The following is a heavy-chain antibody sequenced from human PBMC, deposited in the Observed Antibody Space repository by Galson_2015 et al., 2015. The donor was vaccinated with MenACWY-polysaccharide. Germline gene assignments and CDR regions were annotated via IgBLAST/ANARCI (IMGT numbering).Heavy chain of an antibody. Sequence: SCKASGYTFTGYYMHWVRQAPGQGLEWMGRINPNGGGTNYAQKFQGRVTTTRDTSISTAYMELSGLRSDDTAVYYCARDLAEMATLDYWGQGTLVTVSS. V-gene: IGHV1-2*06. CDR3: ARDLAEMATLDY. CDR2: INPNGGGT. CDR1: GYTFTGYY. D-gene: IGHD5-24*01. J-gene: IGHJ4*02.